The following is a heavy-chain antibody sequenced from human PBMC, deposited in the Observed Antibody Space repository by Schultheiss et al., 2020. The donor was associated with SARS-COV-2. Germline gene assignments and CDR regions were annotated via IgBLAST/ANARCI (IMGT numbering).Heavy chain of an antibody. CDR2: ISSSGSTI. V-gene: IGHV3-48*03. J-gene: IGHJ4*02. CDR1: GFTFSSYE. Sequence: GGSLRLSCAASGFTFSSYEMNWVRQAPGKGLEWVSYISSSGSTIYYADSVKGRFTISRDNSKNTLYLQMSSLRAEDTAVYYCVKDLWNYPGYWGQGTLVTVSS. CDR3: VKDLWNYPGY. D-gene: IGHD1-7*01.